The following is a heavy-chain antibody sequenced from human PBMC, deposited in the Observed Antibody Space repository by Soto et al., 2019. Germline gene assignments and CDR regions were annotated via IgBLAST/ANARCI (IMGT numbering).Heavy chain of an antibody. V-gene: IGHV3-33*01. D-gene: IGHD1-1*01. J-gene: IGHJ6*02. CDR2: IWYDGSNK. CDR3: ASGRTGTTDYYYGMDV. Sequence: QVQLVESGGGVVQPGRSLRLSCAASGFTFSSYGMHWVRQAPGKGLEWVAVIWYDGSNKYYADSVKGRFTISRDNSKNTMYLQMNSLGAEDTAVYYCASGRTGTTDYYYGMDVWGQGTTVIVAS. CDR1: GFTFSSYG.